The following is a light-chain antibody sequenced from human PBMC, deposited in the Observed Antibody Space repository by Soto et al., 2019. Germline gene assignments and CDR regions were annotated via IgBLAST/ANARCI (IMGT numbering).Light chain of an antibody. V-gene: IGKV3-20*01. CDR3: QQYGSSPYT. Sequence: EIVLTQSPGTLSLSPGEGATLSCSASQSVSSSFLAWYQQKPGQAPRLLIYGASSRATGIPDRFSGSGAGSDFTLNISRLEPEDFALYYCQQYGSSPYTFGQGTKLEIK. J-gene: IGKJ2*01. CDR1: QSVSSSF. CDR2: GAS.